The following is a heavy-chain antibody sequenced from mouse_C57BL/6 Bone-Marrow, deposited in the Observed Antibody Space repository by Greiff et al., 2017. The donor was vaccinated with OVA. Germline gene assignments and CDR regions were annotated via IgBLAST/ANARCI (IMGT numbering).Heavy chain of an antibody. V-gene: IGHV6-6*01. CDR3: TRDDSNFWYFDV. D-gene: IGHD2-5*01. Sequence: EVHLVESGGGLVQPGGSMKLSCAASGFTFSDAWMDWVRQSPEKGLEWVAEIRNKANNHATYYAESVKGRFTISRDDSKSSVYLQMNSLRAEDTGIYYCTRDDSNFWYFDVWGTGTTVTVSS. CDR1: GFTFSDAW. CDR2: IRNKANNHAT. J-gene: IGHJ1*03.